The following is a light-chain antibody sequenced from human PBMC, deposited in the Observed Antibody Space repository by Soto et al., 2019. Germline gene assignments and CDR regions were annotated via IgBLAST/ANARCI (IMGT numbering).Light chain of an antibody. V-gene: IGLV2-11*01. CDR1: GSDVGDYDF. Sequence: QSVLTQPRSVSGSPVQSVTISCTGTGSDVGDYDFVSWYQQYPGEAPRVMIYDVTKRPSGVPDRFSASKSGNTASLTISGLQAEDEADYYCCSYAGSYTRYVFGSGTKVTVL. CDR2: DVT. J-gene: IGLJ1*01. CDR3: CSYAGSYTRYV.